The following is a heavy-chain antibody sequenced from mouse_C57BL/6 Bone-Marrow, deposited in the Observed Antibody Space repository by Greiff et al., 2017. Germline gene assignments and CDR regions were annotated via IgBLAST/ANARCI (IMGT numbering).Heavy chain of an antibody. CDR1: GYTFTSYW. CDR2: IYPGSGST. D-gene: IGHD2-3*01. V-gene: IGHV1-55*01. J-gene: IGHJ4*01. CDR3: ARSAYDIRRGFYYAMDY. Sequence: QVQLQQPGAELVKPGASVKMSCKASGYTFTSYWLTWVKQRPGQGLEWIGDIYPGSGSTNYNEKFKSKATLTVDTSSSTAYMQLSSLTSEDSAVYYCARSAYDIRRGFYYAMDYWGQGTSVTVSS.